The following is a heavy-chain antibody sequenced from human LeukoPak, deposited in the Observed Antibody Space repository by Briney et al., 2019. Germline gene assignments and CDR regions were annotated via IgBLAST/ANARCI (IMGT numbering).Heavy chain of an antibody. CDR2: INPSRSVT. V-gene: IGHV1-2*02. CDR3: AREVRDTALGPPLDS. D-gene: IGHD1-26*01. J-gene: IGHJ4*02. CDR1: GYTFIDYY. Sequence: ASVKVSCKTSGYTFIDYYIHWVRQAPGQGLEWMGWINPSRSVTKIVRKFQGRVTLTGDTSNDTVYMDLSKLTSDDTAIYFCAREVRDTALGPPLDSWGQGTLVTVSS.